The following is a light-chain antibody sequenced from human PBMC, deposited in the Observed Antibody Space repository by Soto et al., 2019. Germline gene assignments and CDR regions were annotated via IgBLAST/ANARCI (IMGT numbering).Light chain of an antibody. CDR3: TAHGGTNPYV. CDR2: DVN. CDR1: ASDIGGYTF. V-gene: IGLV2-8*01. J-gene: IGLJ1*01. Sequence: QSALTQPPSASGSPGQSVAISCTGTASDIGGYTFVSWYQQHPGKAPKLLIYDVNKRPSGVPDRFSGSKSGNTASLTVSGLHADDEADYYCTAHGGTNPYVFGTGTKLTLL.